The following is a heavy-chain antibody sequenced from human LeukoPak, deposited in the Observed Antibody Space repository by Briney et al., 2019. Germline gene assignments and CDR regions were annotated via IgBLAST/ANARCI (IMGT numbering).Heavy chain of an antibody. CDR3: ATGGVLWFGESPNYFDY. CDR2: FDPGDGET. CDR1: GYTLTELS. J-gene: IGHJ4*02. V-gene: IGHV1-24*01. D-gene: IGHD3-10*01. Sequence: ASVKVSCKVSGYTLTELSMHWVRQAPGKGLEWMGGFDPGDGETIYAQKFQGRVTMTEDTSTDTAYMELSSLRSEDTAVYYCATGGVLWFGESPNYFDYWGQGTLVTVSS.